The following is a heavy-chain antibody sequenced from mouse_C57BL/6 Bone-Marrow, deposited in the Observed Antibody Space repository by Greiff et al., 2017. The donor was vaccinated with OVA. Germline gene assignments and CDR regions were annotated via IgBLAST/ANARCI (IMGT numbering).Heavy chain of an antibody. D-gene: IGHD1-1*01. V-gene: IGHV3-5*01. CDR2: IYYSGTI. CDR3: AREWDYYGSIPFDY. J-gene: IGHJ2*01. CDR1: GISITTGNYR. Sequence: EVKLMESGPGLVKPSQTVFLTCTVTGISITTGNYRWSWIRQFPGNKLEWIGYIYYSGTITYNPSLTSRTTITRDTPKNQFFLEMNSLTAEDTATYYWAREWDYYGSIPFDYWGQGTTLTVSS.